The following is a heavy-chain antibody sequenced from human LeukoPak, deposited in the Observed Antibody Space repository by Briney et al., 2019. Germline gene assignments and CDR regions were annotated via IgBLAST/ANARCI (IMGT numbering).Heavy chain of an antibody. Sequence: GGSLRLSCAASGFTFSNYDMHWVRQATGKGLEWVSAIGPAGNTYSSDSVKGRFTISRENAEHSLYLQMNSLRAEDTAVYYCARGGGYSYGSFDYWGEGSLVSVSS. CDR3: ARGGGYSYGSFDY. V-gene: IGHV3-13*01. CDR2: IGPAGNT. CDR1: GFTFSNYD. J-gene: IGHJ4*02. D-gene: IGHD5-18*01.